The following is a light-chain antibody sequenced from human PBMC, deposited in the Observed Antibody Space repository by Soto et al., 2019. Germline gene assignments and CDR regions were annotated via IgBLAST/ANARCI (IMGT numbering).Light chain of an antibody. CDR2: EGS. CDR1: ISDVGSYNL. V-gene: IGLV2-23*01. Sequence: QSALTQPVSVSGSPGQSITISCTGTISDVGSYNLVSWYQQHPGKAPKLMIYEGSKRPSGVSNRFSGSKSGNTASLTISGLQAEDEADYYCCSYAGSSTHAVFGGGTQLTVL. CDR3: CSYAGSSTHAV. J-gene: IGLJ7*01.